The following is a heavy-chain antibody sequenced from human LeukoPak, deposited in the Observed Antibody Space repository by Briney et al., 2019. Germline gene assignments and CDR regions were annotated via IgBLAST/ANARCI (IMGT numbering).Heavy chain of an antibody. CDR3: ARDGYNLAPFDY. CDR2: INPSGGST. J-gene: IGHJ4*02. V-gene: IGHV1-46*01. D-gene: IGHD5-24*01. Sequence: ASVKVSCKASGYTFTSYYMHWVRQAPGQGLEWMGIINPSGGSTSYAEKFQGRVTMTRDTSTSTVYMELSSLRSEDTAVYYCARDGYNLAPFDYWGQGTLVTVSS. CDR1: GYTFTSYY.